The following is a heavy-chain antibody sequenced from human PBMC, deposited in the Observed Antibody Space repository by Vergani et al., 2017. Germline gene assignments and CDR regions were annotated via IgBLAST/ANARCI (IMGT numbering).Heavy chain of an antibody. V-gene: IGHV1-46*01. Sequence: QVQLVQSGAEVKKPGASVKVSCKASGYTFTSYYMHWVRQAPGQGLEWMGIINPSGGSTSYEQKFQGRVTMTRDTSTSTVYMEPSSLRSEDTAVYYCARVVGGVVVVAASPLGYWGQGTLVTVSS. CDR3: ARVVGGVVVVAASPLGY. D-gene: IGHD2-15*01. J-gene: IGHJ4*02. CDR1: GYTFTSYY. CDR2: INPSGGST.